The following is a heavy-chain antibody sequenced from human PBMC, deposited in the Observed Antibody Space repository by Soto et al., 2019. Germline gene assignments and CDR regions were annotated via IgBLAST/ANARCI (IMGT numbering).Heavy chain of an antibody. CDR3: ARDVVSGSYYEATGMDV. D-gene: IGHD1-26*01. J-gene: IGHJ6*02. CDR1: GFTFSSYT. CDR2: ISYDGSNK. Sequence: PGGSLRLSCAASGFTFSSYTMHWVRQAPGKGLEWVAVISYDGSNKYYADSVKGRFTISRDNSRNTLYLQMISLRVEDTALYYCARDVVSGSYYEATGMDVWGQGTTVTVS. V-gene: IGHV3-30-3*01.